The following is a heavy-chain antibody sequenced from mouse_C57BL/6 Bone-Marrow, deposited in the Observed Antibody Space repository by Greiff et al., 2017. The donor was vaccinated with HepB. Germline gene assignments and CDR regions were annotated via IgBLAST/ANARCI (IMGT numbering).Heavy chain of an antibody. CDR1: GFSFNTYA. D-gene: IGHD2-4*01. V-gene: IGHV10-1*01. CDR2: IRSKSNNYAT. Sequence: EVKVVESGGGLVQPKGSLKLSCAASGFSFNTYAMNWVRQAPGKGLEWVARIRSKSNNYATYYADSVKDRFTISRDDSESMLYLQMNNLKTEDTAMYYCVRQRGLRRRAMDYWGQGTSVTVSS. J-gene: IGHJ4*01. CDR3: VRQRGLRRRAMDY.